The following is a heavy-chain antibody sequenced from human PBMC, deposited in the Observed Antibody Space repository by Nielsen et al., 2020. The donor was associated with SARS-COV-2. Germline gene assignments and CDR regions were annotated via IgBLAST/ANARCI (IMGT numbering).Heavy chain of an antibody. V-gene: IGHV5-51*01. Sequence: GGSLRLSCKGSGYSFTSYWISWVRQMPGKGLEWMGIVFPGDSDTRNSPSFQGQVTISADKSISTAYLQWSSLKASDTAMYYCARLGGVYGSGSKDAFDIWGQGTMVTVSS. D-gene: IGHD3-10*01. CDR2: VFPGDSDT. CDR1: GYSFTSYW. CDR3: ARLGGVYGSGSKDAFDI. J-gene: IGHJ3*02.